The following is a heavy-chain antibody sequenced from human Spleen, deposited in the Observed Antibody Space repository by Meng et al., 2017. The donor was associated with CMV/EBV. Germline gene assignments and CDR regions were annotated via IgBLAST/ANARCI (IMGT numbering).Heavy chain of an antibody. V-gene: IGHV1-2*02. D-gene: IGHD2-2*01. CDR1: GYRFIDHY. CDR2: INPNSGGT. Sequence: ASVKVSCKASGYRFIDHYMHWVRQAPGQGLEWMGCINPNSGGTYYAQKFQGRVTMTRDTSISTAYMELSRLRSDDTAVYYCAREDCSSTSCQIGNYYYYYYGMDVWGQGTTVTVSS. CDR3: AREDCSSTSCQIGNYYYYYYGMDV. J-gene: IGHJ6*02.